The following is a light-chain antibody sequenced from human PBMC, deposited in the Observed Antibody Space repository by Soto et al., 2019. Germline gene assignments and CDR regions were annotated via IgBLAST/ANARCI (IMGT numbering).Light chain of an antibody. CDR1: QSVSSY. V-gene: IGKV3-20*01. CDR2: DAS. Sequence: EIVLTQSPATLSLSPGERATLSCRASQSVSSYLAWYQQKPGQAPRLLIYDASNRATGIPDRFSGSGSGTDFTLTISRLEPEDFAVYYCQQYGSSQFTFGPGTKVDIK. CDR3: QQYGSSQFT. J-gene: IGKJ3*01.